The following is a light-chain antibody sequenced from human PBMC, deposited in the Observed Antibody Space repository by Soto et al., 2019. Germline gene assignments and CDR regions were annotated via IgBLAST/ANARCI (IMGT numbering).Light chain of an antibody. Sequence: QSVLTQPASVSGSPGQSITISCTGTSSDVGGYNYVSWYQQHPGKAPKLMIYGVSNRPSGVSSRFSGSKSGNTASLTISGLQAEDEADYSCSSYKSSSPYVFGTGTKVTVL. CDR3: SSYKSSSPYV. CDR1: SSDVGGYNY. CDR2: GVS. V-gene: IGLV2-14*01. J-gene: IGLJ1*01.